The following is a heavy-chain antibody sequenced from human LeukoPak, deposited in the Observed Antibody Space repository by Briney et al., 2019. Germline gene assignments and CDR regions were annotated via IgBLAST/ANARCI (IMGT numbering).Heavy chain of an antibody. CDR3: AREYCGGDCYENWFDP. CDR2: IYHSGST. D-gene: IGHD2-21*02. J-gene: IGHJ5*02. Sequence: LETLSLTCAVSGYSISSGYYWGWIRQPPGKGLEWIGSIYHSGSTYYNPALTSRVTISVDTSKNQFSLKLSSVTAADTAVYYCAREYCGGDCYENWFDPWGQGTLVTVSS. CDR1: GYSISSGYY. V-gene: IGHV4-38-2*02.